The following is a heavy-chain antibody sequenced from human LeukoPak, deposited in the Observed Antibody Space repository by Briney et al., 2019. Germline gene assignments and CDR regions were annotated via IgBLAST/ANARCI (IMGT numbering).Heavy chain of an antibody. Sequence: GGSLRLSCTASGFAFSTYSMNWVRQAPGKGLEWVSSISSRSTYIYYADSVKGRVTISRDNAKNSLYLQMNSLRAEDTAVYYCARVLRGCSTTRCALDYWGQGTLVTVSS. D-gene: IGHD2-8*01. J-gene: IGHJ4*02. CDR2: ISSRSTYI. V-gene: IGHV3-21*01. CDR3: ARVLRGCSTTRCALDY. CDR1: GFAFSTYS.